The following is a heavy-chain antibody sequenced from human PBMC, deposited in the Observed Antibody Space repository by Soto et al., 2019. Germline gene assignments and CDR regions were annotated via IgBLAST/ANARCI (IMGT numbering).Heavy chain of an antibody. CDR3: ARVPDR. Sequence: SETLSLTCAVSGGSISSGGYSWSWIRQPPGKGLEWIGYIYHSGSTYYNPSLKSRVTISVDRSKNQFSLKLSSVTTADTAVYYCARVPDRWGQGTLVTSPQ. J-gene: IGHJ5*02. CDR2: IYHSGST. D-gene: IGHD2-2*01. CDR1: GGSISSGGYS. V-gene: IGHV4-30-2*01.